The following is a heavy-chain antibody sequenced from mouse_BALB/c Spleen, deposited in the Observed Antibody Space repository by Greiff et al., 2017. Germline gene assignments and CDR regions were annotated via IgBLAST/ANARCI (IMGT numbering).Heavy chain of an antibody. V-gene: IGHV3-1*02. J-gene: IGHJ4*01. Sequence: EVKLMESGPDLVKPSQSLSLTCTVTGYSITSGYSWHWIRQFPGNKLEWMAYIHYSGSTDYNPSLKSRISITRDTSKNQFFLHLNSVTTEDTATYYCSRRGGNYGFFMDYWGQGTSVTVSS. CDR2: IHYSGST. CDR3: SRRGGNYGFFMDY. CDR1: GYSITSGYS. D-gene: IGHD2-1*01.